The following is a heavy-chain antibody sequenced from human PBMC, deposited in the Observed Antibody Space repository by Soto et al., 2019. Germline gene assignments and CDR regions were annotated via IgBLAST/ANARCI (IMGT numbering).Heavy chain of an antibody. V-gene: IGHV4-59*08. J-gene: IGHJ4*02. CDR1: GGSISTYY. D-gene: IGHD2-15*01. Sequence: PSETLSITCTVSGGSISTYYWSWIRQPPEKGLEWIGYIYYSGSTNYNPSLKSRVNILADTSKNQFSLKLSSVTASDTAVYYCARQCSDGNCYVFWGQGTLVTVSS. CDR2: IYYSGST. CDR3: ARQCSDGNCYVF.